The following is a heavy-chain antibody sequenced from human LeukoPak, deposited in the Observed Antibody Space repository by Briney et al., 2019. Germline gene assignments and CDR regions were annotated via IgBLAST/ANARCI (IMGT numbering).Heavy chain of an antibody. CDR1: GFTFSSYS. D-gene: IGHD7-27*01. J-gene: IGHJ4*02. V-gene: IGHV3-48*01. Sequence: GGSLRLSCVGSGFTFSSYSMNWVRQAPGKGLEWISHISGSSASIKYEDSVKGRFTISRDNAKNSLFLQMNSLRVEDTAMYYCATVHTWGLVLTHFDQWGQGIPVTVSS. CDR2: ISGSSASI. CDR3: ATVHTWGLVLTHFDQ.